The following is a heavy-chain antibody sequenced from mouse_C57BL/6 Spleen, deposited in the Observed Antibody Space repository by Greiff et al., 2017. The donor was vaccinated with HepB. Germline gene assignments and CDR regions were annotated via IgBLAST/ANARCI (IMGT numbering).Heavy chain of an antibody. Sequence: VQLQQSGAELARPGASVKMSCKASGYTFTSYTMHWVKQRPGQGLEWIGYINPSSGYTKYNQKFKDKATLTADKSSSTAYMQLSSLTSDDSAVYYCARDHYDNWYFDVWGTGTTVTVSS. CDR3: ARDHYDNWYFDV. J-gene: IGHJ1*03. D-gene: IGHD2-4*01. V-gene: IGHV1-4*01. CDR1: GYTFTSYT. CDR2: INPSSGYT.